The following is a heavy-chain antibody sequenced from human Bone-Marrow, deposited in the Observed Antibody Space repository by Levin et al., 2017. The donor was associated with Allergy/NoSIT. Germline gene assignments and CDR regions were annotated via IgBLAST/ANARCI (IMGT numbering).Heavy chain of an antibody. V-gene: IGHV3-30*18. CDR1: GFPFSNYA. J-gene: IGHJ3*01. CDR3: AKEEVAFHL. CDR2: ISYDGFNK. Sequence: GESLKISCTTSGFPFSNYAIHWVRQAPGKGPEWVAHISYDGFNKRYSDSVKGRFTISRDNSKNTVFLQMNSLTTEDTALYYCAKEEVAFHLWGQGTMVVVS.